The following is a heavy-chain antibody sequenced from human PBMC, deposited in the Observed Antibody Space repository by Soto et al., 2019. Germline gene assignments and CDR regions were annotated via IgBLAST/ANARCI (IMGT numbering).Heavy chain of an antibody. Sequence: QLHLVQSGAVVKKPGASVTVSCSASGYPVTAYYMHWVRQAPGRGLEWMGGINPATGAAKYTQTCQGRVPRTRDTSPGRGCKERSGLKSGDTACVYGGRGGGVGVAGSAAFDMWGQGTLVTVSS. CDR1: GYPVTAYY. D-gene: IGHD3-3*01. CDR3: GRGGGVGVAGSAAFDM. CDR2: INPATGAA. J-gene: IGHJ3*02. V-gene: IGHV1-2*01.